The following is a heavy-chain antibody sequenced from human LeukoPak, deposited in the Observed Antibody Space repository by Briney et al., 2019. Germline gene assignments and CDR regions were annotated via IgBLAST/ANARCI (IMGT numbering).Heavy chain of an antibody. CDR1: GFTFSSYA. CDR2: FSGSGGST. Sequence: GGSLRLCCAASGFTFSSYAMSWVRQAPGKGLEWVSAFSGSGGSTYYADSVKGRFTLSRDNSKNTLYLQMNSLRAEDTAVYYCAKSSPPPLRYWGQGTLVTVSS. CDR3: AKSSPPPLRY. J-gene: IGHJ4*02. V-gene: IGHV3-23*01.